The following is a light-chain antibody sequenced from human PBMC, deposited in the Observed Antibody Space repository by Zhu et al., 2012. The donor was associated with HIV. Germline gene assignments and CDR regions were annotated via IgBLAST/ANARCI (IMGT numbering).Light chain of an antibody. CDR1: QSVSSSY. J-gene: IGKJ2*01. V-gene: IGKV3-20*01. CDR2: RAS. Sequence: EIVLTQSPGTLSLSPGERATLSCRASQSVSSSYLAWYQQRPGQAPRLLIYRASIRATDIPDRFSGSGSGTDFTLTISRLEPEDFAEYYCQQYGNSPTFGQGTKLEIK. CDR3: QQYGNSPT.